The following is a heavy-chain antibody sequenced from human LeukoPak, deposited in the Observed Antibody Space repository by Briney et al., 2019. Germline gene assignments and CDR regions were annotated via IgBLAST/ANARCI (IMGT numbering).Heavy chain of an antibody. D-gene: IGHD4-17*01. Sequence: ASVKVSCKASGYTFTSYGISWVRQAPGQGLEWMGWISAYNGNTNYAQKLQGRVTMTTDTSTSTAYMELRSLRSDDTAVYYCARQFSRDYGDYRYVYWGQGTLVTVSS. CDR3: ARQFSRDYGDYRYVY. V-gene: IGHV1-18*01. CDR2: ISAYNGNT. J-gene: IGHJ4*02. CDR1: GYTFTSYG.